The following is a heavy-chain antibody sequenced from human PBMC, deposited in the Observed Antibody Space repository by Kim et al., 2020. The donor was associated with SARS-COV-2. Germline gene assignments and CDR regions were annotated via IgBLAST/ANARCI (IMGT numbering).Heavy chain of an antibody. CDR1: GGPVSSTSYY. V-gene: IGHV4-39*01. CDR2: MFDSGKI. J-gene: IGHJ3*02. D-gene: IGHD6-13*01. CDR3: ASDTYGSTWYHAFVI. Sequence: SETLSLTCTVSGGPVSSTSYYWAWIRQSQGMGLEWLGSMFDSGKIYNNPSPRSRVTILADTSKTQFSLKLTAVTAADTAVYYCASDTYGSTWYHAFVIWGQGPAVTVS.